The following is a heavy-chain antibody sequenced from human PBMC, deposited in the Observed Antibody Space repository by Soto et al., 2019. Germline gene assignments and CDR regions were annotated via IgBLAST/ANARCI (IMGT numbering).Heavy chain of an antibody. CDR2: IIDSGGNK. CDR3: AKDMKWGGMTTIHYFDS. CDR1: GFTFSSCA. J-gene: IGHJ4*02. V-gene: IGHV3-23*01. D-gene: IGHD4-17*01. Sequence: HPGGSLRLSCAASGFTFSSCAMGWVRQAPGKGLEWVSDIIDSGGNKYYADSVKGRFTISRDNSKNTLYLQMNSLRPDDTALYYCAKDMKWGGMTTIHYFDSWGQGTLVTVSS.